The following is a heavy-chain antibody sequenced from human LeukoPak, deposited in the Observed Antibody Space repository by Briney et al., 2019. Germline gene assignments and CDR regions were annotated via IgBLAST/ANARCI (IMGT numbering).Heavy chain of an antibody. J-gene: IGHJ2*01. D-gene: IGHD4-17*01. CDR1: GFTFSISD. Sequence: GGTLRLSCAASGFTFSISDLHWVRQPTGKGLEWVSAIGKRGDTYYADCVKGRFAISRENGVNSFYLQMNSLRVGDKVVDYCAGEVTDTVTMGWYFDLWGRGTLVTVSS. CDR2: IGKRGDT. CDR3: AGEVTDTVTMGWYFDL. V-gene: IGHV3-13*01.